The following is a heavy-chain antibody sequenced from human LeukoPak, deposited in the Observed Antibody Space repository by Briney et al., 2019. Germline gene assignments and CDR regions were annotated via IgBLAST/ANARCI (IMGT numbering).Heavy chain of an antibody. Sequence: GGSLRLSCAASGFTFSSYAMHWVRQAPGKGLEWVTFIRNDGSNKYYADSVKGRFTISRDNSKNTLYLQMNSLRVEDTAVYYCARDGGGDYVFSYYFDYWGQGTLVTVSS. CDR1: GFTFSSYA. CDR3: ARDGGGDYVFSYYFDY. CDR2: IRNDGSNK. V-gene: IGHV3-30*02. D-gene: IGHD4-17*01. J-gene: IGHJ4*02.